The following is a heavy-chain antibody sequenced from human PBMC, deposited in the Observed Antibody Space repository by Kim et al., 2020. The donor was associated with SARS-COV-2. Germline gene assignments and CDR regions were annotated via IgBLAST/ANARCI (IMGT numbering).Heavy chain of an antibody. CDR2: ISPGNGNT. J-gene: IGHJ6*02. CDR1: RYTFTNYA. Sequence: ASVKVSCNASRYTFTNYAIHWVRQAPGQTLEWMGWISPGNGNTKYSQKFQGRITITRDTSATTAYMELSSLRSEDTAVYYCARSGSPYYGIDVWGQGTTVTVSS. V-gene: IGHV1-3*01. CDR3: ARSGSPYYGIDV. D-gene: IGHD6-19*01.